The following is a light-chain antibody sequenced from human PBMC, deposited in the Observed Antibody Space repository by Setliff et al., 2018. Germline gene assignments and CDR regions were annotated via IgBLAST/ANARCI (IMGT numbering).Light chain of an antibody. CDR2: SNN. J-gene: IGLJ1*01. CDR1: SSNFGSRS. CDR3: SAWDDSLNACV. V-gene: IGLV1-44*01. Sequence: QSVLTQPPSASGTPGQRVTVSCSGSSSNFGSRSVSWFQQLPGTPPKLLIYSNNQRPSGVPDRFSASKSGTSASLAISGLQSDDEADYYCSAWDDSLNACVFGTGTKVTVL.